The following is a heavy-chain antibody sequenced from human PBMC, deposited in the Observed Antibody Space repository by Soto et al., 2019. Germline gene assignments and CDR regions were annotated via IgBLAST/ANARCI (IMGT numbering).Heavy chain of an antibody. CDR3: ARQIFAADY. CDR1: GGTFDHAA. D-gene: IGHD3-9*01. Sequence: QVQLVQSGAEVKKPGSSVTVSCEAPGGTFDHAAITWVRQAPGQGLEWMGGSNPMFNSTHYAQKFQGRVTITADAATSTAFLELRRLRSDDTAVYYCARQIFAADYWGQGTLLIVSS. V-gene: IGHV1-69*01. CDR2: SNPMFNST. J-gene: IGHJ4*02.